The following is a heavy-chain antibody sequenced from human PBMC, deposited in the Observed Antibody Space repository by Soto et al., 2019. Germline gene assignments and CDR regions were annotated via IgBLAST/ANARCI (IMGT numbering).Heavy chain of an antibody. J-gene: IGHJ4*02. V-gene: IGHV3-23*01. CDR2: ITAGGGST. CDR3: AKDRGGSGWRFDY. D-gene: IGHD6-19*01. Sequence: PGGSLRLSCAASGFTFGSYAMSWVRQAPGRGLEWVSAITAGGGSTYYADSVKGRLTISRDNSKNTLYLQMNSLRVEDTAVYYCAKDRGGSGWRFDYWGQGTLLTVSS. CDR1: GFTFGSYA.